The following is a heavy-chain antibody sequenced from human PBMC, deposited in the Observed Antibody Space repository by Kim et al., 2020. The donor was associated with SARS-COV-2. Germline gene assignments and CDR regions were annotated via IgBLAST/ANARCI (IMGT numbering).Heavy chain of an antibody. Sequence: GGSLRLSCAASGFTFSSYGMHWVRQAPGKGLEWVAVISYDGSNKYYADSVKGRFTISRDNSKNTLYLQMNSLRAEDTAVYYCARVSTYDSSGYGTDYWGQGTLVTVSS. CDR1: GFTFSSYG. CDR2: ISYDGSNK. V-gene: IGHV3-33*05. J-gene: IGHJ4*02. D-gene: IGHD3-22*01. CDR3: ARVSTYDSSGYGTDY.